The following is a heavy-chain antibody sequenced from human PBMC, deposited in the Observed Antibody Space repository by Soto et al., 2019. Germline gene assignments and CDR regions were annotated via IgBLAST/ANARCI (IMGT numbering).Heavy chain of an antibody. Sequence: QMQLVQSGAEVKQPGASVKVSCKASGYTFTGYFLHWVRQAPGQGLEWMGWINPSSGDTGFAQDFQGRVTMTRDTSISTAYMELSRLKSDDTAVYYCTRGGIMAPIGTGDFWGQGTLVTVSS. CDR1: GYTFTGYF. V-gene: IGHV1-2*02. D-gene: IGHD3-10*01. J-gene: IGHJ4*02. CDR2: INPSSGDT. CDR3: TRGGIMAPIGTGDF.